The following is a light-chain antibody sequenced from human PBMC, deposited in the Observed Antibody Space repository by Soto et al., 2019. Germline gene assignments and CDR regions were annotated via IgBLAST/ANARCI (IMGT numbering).Light chain of an antibody. V-gene: IGKV3-20*01. CDR1: QTISGSY. CDR3: KQYGGSLYT. J-gene: IGKJ2*01. CDR2: GAS. Sequence: EIVLTQAPGTLSLSPGERATLSCRASQTISGSYLAWYQQRPGQAPRLLIYGASSRATAIPDRFSGSGSGTDFTLTISRLEPDDFAVYYCKQYGGSLYTFGQGTKLEI.